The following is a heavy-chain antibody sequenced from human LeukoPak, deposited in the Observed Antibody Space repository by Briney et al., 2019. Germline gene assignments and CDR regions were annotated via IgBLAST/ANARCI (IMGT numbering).Heavy chain of an antibody. CDR3: ARAGYCSSTSCPTLYNWFDP. D-gene: IGHD2-2*01. Sequence: SETLSLTCTVSGGSISSYYWSWIRQPAGKGLEWIGRIYTSGSTNYNPSLKSRVTMSVDTSKNQFSLKLSSVTAADTAVYYCARAGYCSSTSCPTLYNWFDPWGQGTLVTVSS. CDR2: IYTSGST. CDR1: GGSISSYY. V-gene: IGHV4-4*07. J-gene: IGHJ5*02.